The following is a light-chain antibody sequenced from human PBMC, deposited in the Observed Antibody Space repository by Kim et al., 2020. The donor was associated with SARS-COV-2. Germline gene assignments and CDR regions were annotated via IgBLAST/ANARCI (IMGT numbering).Light chain of an antibody. V-gene: IGLV1-51*01. Sequence: QSVLTQPRSGSAAPGQNGTVSCSGSNSNMGDKYVSWYQQFPGKAAKLLIYADVKRPAGMPARFSGSKSGTSATLGITGLQTGDEADFFCASRDSSLPARVFGGGTQLTVL. CDR3: ASRDSSLPARV. CDR2: ADV. J-gene: IGLJ3*02. CDR1: NSNMGDKY.